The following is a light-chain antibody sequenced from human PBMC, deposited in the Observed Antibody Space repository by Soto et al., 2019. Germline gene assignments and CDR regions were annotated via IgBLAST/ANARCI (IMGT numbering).Light chain of an antibody. CDR1: QSISSS. Sequence: IQMTQSPSTLSASVGDIVAIPGRASQSISSSLAWYQQKPGKAPKLLIYDASSLESGVPSRFSGSGSETEFTLTISSLQPDDFATYSCQQVNTYPVTFGGGTNADIK. J-gene: IGKJ4*01. V-gene: IGKV1-5*01. CDR3: QQVNTYPVT. CDR2: DAS.